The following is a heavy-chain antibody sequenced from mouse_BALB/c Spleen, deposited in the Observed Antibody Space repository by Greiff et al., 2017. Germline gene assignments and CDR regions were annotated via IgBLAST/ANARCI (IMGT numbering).Heavy chain of an antibody. CDR3: ARLDGYCMDY. J-gene: IGHJ2*01. V-gene: IGHV5-9-3*01. Sequence: EVKVVESGGGLVQPGGSLKLSCAASGFTFSSYAMSWVRQTPEKRLEWVATISSGGSYTYYPDSVKGRFTISRDNAKNTLYLQMSSLRSEDTAMYYCARLDGYCMDYWGQGTTLTVSS. D-gene: IGHD2-3*01. CDR2: ISSGGSYT. CDR1: GFTFSSYA.